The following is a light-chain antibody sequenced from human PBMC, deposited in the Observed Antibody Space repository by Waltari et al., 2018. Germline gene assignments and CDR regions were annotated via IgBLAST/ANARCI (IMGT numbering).Light chain of an antibody. CDR1: SSDVGGYNS. J-gene: IGLJ1*01. V-gene: IGLV2-14*03. Sequence: QSALTQPASVSGSPGQSITISCTGTSSDVGGYNSVSWYQQHPGKAPKLMIYDVIKRPSGVSNRFSGSKSGNAASLTISGIQAEDEADYYCSSYTSSSTIHFGTGTKVTVL. CDR2: DVI. CDR3: SSYTSSSTIH.